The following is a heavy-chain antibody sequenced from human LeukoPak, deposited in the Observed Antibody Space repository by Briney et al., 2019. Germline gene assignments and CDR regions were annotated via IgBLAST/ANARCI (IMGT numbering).Heavy chain of an antibody. V-gene: IGHV1-69*06. CDR1: GGTFSSYA. CDR3: ARSPYGSVYYYYYMDV. D-gene: IGHD1-14*01. CDR2: IIPIFGTA. Sequence: GASVKVSCKASGGTFSSYAISWVRQAPGQGLEWMGGIIPIFGTANYAQKFQGRVTITADKSTSTAYMELSSLRSEDTAVYYCARSPYGSVYYYYYMDVWGKGSTVTVSS. J-gene: IGHJ6*03.